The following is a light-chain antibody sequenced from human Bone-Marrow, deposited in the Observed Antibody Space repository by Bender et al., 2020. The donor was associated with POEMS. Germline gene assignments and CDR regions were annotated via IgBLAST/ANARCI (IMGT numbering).Light chain of an antibody. J-gene: IGLJ1*01. CDR2: DVT. V-gene: IGLV2-11*01. Sequence: QSALTQPRSVSGSPGQSVTISCAGSSGDVGGYNYVSWYQQHPGKAPKLLIYDVTRRPSGVPLRFSGSKSVNTASLTISGLQPDDEADYYCCSYAGVNNLYVFGTGTKLTVL. CDR1: SGDVGGYNY. CDR3: CSYAGVNNLYV.